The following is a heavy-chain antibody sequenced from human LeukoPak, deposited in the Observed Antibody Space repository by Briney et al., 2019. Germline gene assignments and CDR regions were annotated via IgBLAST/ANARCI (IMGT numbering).Heavy chain of an antibody. CDR3: ARDSPDGSGTYYNDSPDY. CDR1: GYTFSIYG. D-gene: IGHD3-10*01. Sequence: ASVTVSCTASGYTFSIYGISWVRQAPGQGLEWMGWISAYNGNTNYRQKLQGRVTMTTDTFTGTAYMDLRSLRSDDTAIYYCARDSPDGSGTYYNDSPDYWGQGTLVTVSS. J-gene: IGHJ4*02. CDR2: ISAYNGNT. V-gene: IGHV1-18*01.